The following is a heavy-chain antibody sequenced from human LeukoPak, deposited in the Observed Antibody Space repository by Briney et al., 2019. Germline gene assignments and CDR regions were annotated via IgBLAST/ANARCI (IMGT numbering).Heavy chain of an antibody. CDR2: IWYDGSNK. J-gene: IGHJ4*02. CDR3: AREPPLGYSSGWYLFDY. CDR1: GFTFSSYG. D-gene: IGHD6-19*01. V-gene: IGHV3-33*01. Sequence: GGSLRLSCAASGFTFSSYGMHWVRQAPGKGLEWVAVIWYDGSNKYYADSVKGRFTISRDNSKNTLYLQMNSLRAEDTAVYYCAREPPLGYSSGWYLFDYWGQGTLVSVSS.